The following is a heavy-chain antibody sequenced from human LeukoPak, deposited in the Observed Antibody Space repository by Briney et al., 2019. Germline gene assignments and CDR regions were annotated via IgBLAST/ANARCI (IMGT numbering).Heavy chain of an antibody. CDR1: GYTFNNYG. CDR3: ARCSPSRTNSKSYYFETTKKNAFDI. J-gene: IGHJ3*02. V-gene: IGHV1-18*04. CDR2: ISAYSGEK. D-gene: IGHD3-10*01. Sequence: ASVKVSCKPSGYTFNNYGITWVRQAPGQGLEWMGWISAYSGEKDYAQKFQDRVTMTTDTTTKTAYMELRNLKSDDTAFYYCARCSPSRTNSKSYYFETTKKNAFDIWGQGTMVTVSS.